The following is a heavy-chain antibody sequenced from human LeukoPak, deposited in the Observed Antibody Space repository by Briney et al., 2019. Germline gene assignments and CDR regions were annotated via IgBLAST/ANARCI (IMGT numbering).Heavy chain of an antibody. J-gene: IGHJ5*02. CDR1: GGSISSYY. CDR3: ARRRTERTYYDFWSGYSRAPSWFDP. V-gene: IGHV4-59*12. D-gene: IGHD3-3*01. Sequence: SETLSLTCTVSGGSISSYYWSWIRQPPGKGLEWIGYIYYSGSTYYNPSLKSRVTISVDTSKNQFSLKLSSVTAADTAVYYCARRRTERTYYDFWSGYSRAPSWFDPWGQGTLVTVSS. CDR2: IYYSGST.